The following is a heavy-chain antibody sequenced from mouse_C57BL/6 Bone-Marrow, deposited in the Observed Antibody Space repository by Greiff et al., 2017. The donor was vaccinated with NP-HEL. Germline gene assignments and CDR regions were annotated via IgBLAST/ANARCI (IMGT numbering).Heavy chain of an antibody. V-gene: IGHV5-17*01. Sequence: DVMLVESGGGLVKPGGSLKLSCAASGFTFSDYGMHWVRQAPEKGLEWVAYISSGSSTIYYADTVKGRFTISRDNAKNTLFLQMTSLRSEDTAMYYCATLITTNWYFDVWGTGTTVTVSS. CDR2: ISSGSSTI. J-gene: IGHJ1*03. CDR1: GFTFSDYG. D-gene: IGHD1-1*01. CDR3: ATLITTNWYFDV.